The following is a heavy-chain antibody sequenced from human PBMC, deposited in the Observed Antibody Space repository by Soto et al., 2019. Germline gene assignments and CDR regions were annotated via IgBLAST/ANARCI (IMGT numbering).Heavy chain of an antibody. D-gene: IGHD3-3*01. J-gene: IGHJ4*02. CDR1: GCTFSNAW. CDR3: TTGVVITAFFDY. CDR2: IKSKTDGGTT. V-gene: IGHV3-15*07. Sequence: PGGSRRLSCAASGCTFSNAWMNWVRQAPGKGLEWVGRIKSKTDGGTTDYAAHVKGRFTISRDDSKNTLYLQMNSLKTEDTAVYYCTTGVVITAFFDYWGQGTLVTVSS.